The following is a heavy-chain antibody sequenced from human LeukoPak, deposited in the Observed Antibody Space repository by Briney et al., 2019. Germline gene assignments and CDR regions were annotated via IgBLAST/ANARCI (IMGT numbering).Heavy chain of an antibody. J-gene: IGHJ4*02. Sequence: GGSLRLSCAASGFTFSSYGMHWVRQAPGKGLEWVAVIWYDGSNKYYADSVKGRFTISRDNSKNTLYLQMNSLRAEDTAVYYCAREKHLGSGWPKLPFGYWGQGTLVTVSS. CDR1: GFTFSSYG. CDR3: AREKHLGSGWPKLPFGY. D-gene: IGHD6-19*01. CDR2: IWYDGSNK. V-gene: IGHV3-33*01.